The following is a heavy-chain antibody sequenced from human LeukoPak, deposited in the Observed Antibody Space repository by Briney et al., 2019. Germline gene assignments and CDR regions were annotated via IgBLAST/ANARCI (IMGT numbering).Heavy chain of an antibody. V-gene: IGHV3-30-3*01. CDR3: ARDLGGIAAAGDY. CDR1: GFTFSSYA. Sequence: PGGSLRLSCAASGFTFSSYAMHWVRQAPGKGLEWVAVISYDGSNKYYADSVKGRFTISRDNSKNTLYLQMSSLRAEVTAVYYCARDLGGIAAAGDYWGQGTLVTVSS. J-gene: IGHJ4*02. CDR2: ISYDGSNK. D-gene: IGHD6-13*01.